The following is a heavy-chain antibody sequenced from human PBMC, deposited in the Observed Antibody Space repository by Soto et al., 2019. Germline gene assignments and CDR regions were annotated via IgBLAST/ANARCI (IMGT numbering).Heavy chain of an antibody. Sequence: SVKVSCKASGYTFTSYAMHWVRQAPGQGLEWMGGIIPIFGTANYAQKFQGRVTITADESTSTAYMELSSLRSEDTAVYYCARANDPRKQQLAHWGQGTLVTVSS. V-gene: IGHV1-69*13. CDR3: ARANDPRKQQLAH. D-gene: IGHD6-13*01. CDR1: GYTFTSYA. CDR2: IIPIFGTA. J-gene: IGHJ4*02.